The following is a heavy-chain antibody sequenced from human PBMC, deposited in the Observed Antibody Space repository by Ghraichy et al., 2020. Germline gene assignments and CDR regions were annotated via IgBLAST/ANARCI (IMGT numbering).Heavy chain of an antibody. D-gene: IGHD6-19*01. V-gene: IGHV1-3*01. Sequence: ASVKVSCKASGYTFTSYAMHWVRQAPGQRLEWMGWINAGNGNTKYSQKFQGRITITRDTSASTPYMELSSLRSEDTAVYYCARAYYSSCWPRRGYFDYWGQGTLVTVSS. CDR2: INAGNGNT. CDR1: GYTFTSYA. J-gene: IGHJ4*02. CDR3: ARAYYSSCWPRRGYFDY.